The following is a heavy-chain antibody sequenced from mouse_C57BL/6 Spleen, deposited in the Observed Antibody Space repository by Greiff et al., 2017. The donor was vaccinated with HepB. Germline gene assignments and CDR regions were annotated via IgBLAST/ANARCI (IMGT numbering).Heavy chain of an antibody. CDR1: GYTFTEYT. Sequence: VQLQESGAELVKPGASVKLSCKASGYTFTEYTIHWVKQRSGQGLEWIGWFYPGSGSIKYNEKFKDKATLTADKSSSTVYMELSRLTSEHSAVYFCARHEETTVVATGYFDYWGQGTTLTVSS. V-gene: IGHV1-62-2*01. D-gene: IGHD1-1*01. J-gene: IGHJ2*01. CDR2: FYPGSGSI. CDR3: ARHEETTVVATGYFDY.